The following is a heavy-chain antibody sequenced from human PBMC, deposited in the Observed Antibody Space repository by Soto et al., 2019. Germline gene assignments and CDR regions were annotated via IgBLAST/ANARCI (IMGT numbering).Heavy chain of an antibody. CDR3: ARDRLVPYGYGMDV. J-gene: IGHJ6*04. CDR2: IWVDGSKK. CDR1: GFTFRSYG. D-gene: IGHD2-2*01. V-gene: IGHV3-33*01. Sequence: QMQLVESGGGVVQPGRSLRLSCAASGFTFRSYGIHWVRQAPGKGLEWVALIWVDGSKKYYVDSVKGRFAVSRDNSKNTLYLRMSSVRVEDTAVYYCARDRLVPYGYGMDVWGEGTTVPVSS.